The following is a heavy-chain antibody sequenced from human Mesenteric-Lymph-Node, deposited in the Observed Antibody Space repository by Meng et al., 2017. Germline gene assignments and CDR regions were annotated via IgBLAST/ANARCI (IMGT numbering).Heavy chain of an antibody. CDR3: ASGTGAADS. CDR1: GYTFTGYY. D-gene: IGHD1-1*01. J-gene: IGHJ4*02. V-gene: IGHV1-2*06. Sequence: VLLVRCGAEVKKPGASVKLSCKASGYTFTGYYMHWVRQAPGHGLEWMGLINPNSGGTTYAQKFQGRVTMTRDTSISTAHMELNRLISDDTAVYYCASGTGAADSWGQGTLVTVSS. CDR2: INPNSGGT.